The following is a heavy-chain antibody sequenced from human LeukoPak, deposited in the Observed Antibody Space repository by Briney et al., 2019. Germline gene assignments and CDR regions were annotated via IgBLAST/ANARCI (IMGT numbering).Heavy chain of an antibody. CDR1: GFTFSSYG. CDR2: ISYDGSNK. CDR3: ASWSYYDSSDYTRAFDI. V-gene: IGHV3-30*03. D-gene: IGHD3-22*01. Sequence: GRSLRLSCAASGFTFSSYGMHWVRQAPGKGLEWVAVISYDGSNKYYADSVKGRFTISRDNSKNTLYLQMNSLRAEDTAVYYCASWSYYDSSDYTRAFDIWGQGTMVTVSS. J-gene: IGHJ3*02.